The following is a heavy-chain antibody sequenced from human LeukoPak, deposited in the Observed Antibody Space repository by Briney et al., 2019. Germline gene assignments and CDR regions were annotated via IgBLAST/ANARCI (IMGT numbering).Heavy chain of an antibody. D-gene: IGHD3-3*01. CDR1: GFTFSSYS. CDR2: ISSSSSYI. J-gene: IGHJ6*02. Sequence: GGSLRLSCAASGFTFSSYSMNWVRQAPGKGLEWVSSISSSSSYIYYADSVKGRFTISRNNAKNSLYLQMNSLRAEDTAVYYCARFIGDFWSGLLYYYYGMDVWGQGTTVTVSS. CDR3: ARFIGDFWSGLLYYYYGMDV. V-gene: IGHV3-21*01.